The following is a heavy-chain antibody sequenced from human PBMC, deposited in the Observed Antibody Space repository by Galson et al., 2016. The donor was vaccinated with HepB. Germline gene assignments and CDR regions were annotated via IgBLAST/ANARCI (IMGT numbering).Heavy chain of an antibody. J-gene: IGHJ4*02. Sequence: SLRLSCAASGFTFIGYAMSWVRQAPGKGLEWVSSISGSDITYYADSVKGRFTISRDNSRTTVYLQMNTLRAEDTAVYYCAKRIGRDCYATGFDYWGQGTLVTVSS. D-gene: IGHD5-24*01. CDR1: GFTFIGYA. CDR3: AKRIGRDCYATGFDY. V-gene: IGHV3-23*01. CDR2: ISGSDIT.